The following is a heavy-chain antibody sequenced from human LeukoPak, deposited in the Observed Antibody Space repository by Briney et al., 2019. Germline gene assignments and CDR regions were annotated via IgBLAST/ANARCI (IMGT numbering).Heavy chain of an antibody. CDR1: GFTFGSHA. J-gene: IGHJ4*02. D-gene: IGHD5-18*01. CDR2: IFGSGGSP. CDR3: GKTTVGYSSGQKPAWPVDF. V-gene: IGHV3-23*01. Sequence: PGGSLRLSCEASGFTFGSHAMYWVRQAPGKGLEWVAGIFGSGGSPHYADSVKGRFTISRDNPRSTVYLQINSLRDDDTAVYYCGKTTVGYSSGQKPAWPVDFWGQGTLVTVSS.